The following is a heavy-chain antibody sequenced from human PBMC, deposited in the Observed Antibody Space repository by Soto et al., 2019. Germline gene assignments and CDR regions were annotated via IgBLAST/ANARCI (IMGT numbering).Heavy chain of an antibody. V-gene: IGHV1-69*01. D-gene: IGHD6-19*01. CDR3: AKEGSSGWVLRVHYYGMDV. CDR2: IIPIFGTA. J-gene: IGHJ6*02. CDR1: GGTFSSYA. Sequence: QVQLVQSGAEVKKPGSSVKVSCKASGGTFSSYAISWVRQAPGQGLEWMGGIIPIFGTANYAQKFQGRVTITADESTSTAYMELSSVRSEDTAVYYCAKEGSSGWVLRVHYYGMDVWGQGTTVTVSS.